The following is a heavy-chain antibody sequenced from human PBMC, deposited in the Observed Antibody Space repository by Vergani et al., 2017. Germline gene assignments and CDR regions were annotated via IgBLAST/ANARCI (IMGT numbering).Heavy chain of an antibody. CDR1: GFTFSSYG. CDR3: ARDPGYCSSTSCPPDD. J-gene: IGHJ4*02. CDR2: IWYDGSNK. D-gene: IGHD2-2*01. Sequence: QVQLVESGGGVVQPGRSLRLSCAASGFTFSSYGMHWVRQAPGKGLEWVAVIWYDGSNKYYADSVKGRFTISRDNSKNTLYLQMNSLRAEDTAVYYCARDPGYCSSTSCPPDDWGQGTLVTVSS. V-gene: IGHV3-33*08.